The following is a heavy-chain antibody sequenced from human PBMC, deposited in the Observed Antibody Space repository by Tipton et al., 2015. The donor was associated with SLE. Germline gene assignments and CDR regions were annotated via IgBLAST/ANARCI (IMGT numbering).Heavy chain of an antibody. D-gene: IGHD4-17*01. CDR1: GGSFSGDY. CDR3: ARGLGEIDYGDYGDL. CDR2: ISDSDFA. J-gene: IGHJ5*02. V-gene: IGHV4-34*01. Sequence: TLSLTCAVYGGSFSGDYWTWIRQSPGKGLEWIGEISDSDFAEYNPSLKSRVNISVDTSKNQVSLKLTSVTAADTAVYYCARGLGEIDYGDYGDLWGQGTLVTVSS.